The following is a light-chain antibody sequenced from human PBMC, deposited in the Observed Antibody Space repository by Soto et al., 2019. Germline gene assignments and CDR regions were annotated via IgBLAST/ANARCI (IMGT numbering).Light chain of an antibody. CDR2: DAS. J-gene: IGKJ4*01. Sequence: EIVLTQSPATLSLSPGERATLSCRASQSVSSYLAWYQQKAGQAPRLLIYDASNRATGIPARFSGSGSGTDFTLTISRLEPEDFAVYYCQQYGSSPFTFGGGTKVDIK. CDR1: QSVSSY. CDR3: QQYGSSPFT. V-gene: IGKV3-20*01.